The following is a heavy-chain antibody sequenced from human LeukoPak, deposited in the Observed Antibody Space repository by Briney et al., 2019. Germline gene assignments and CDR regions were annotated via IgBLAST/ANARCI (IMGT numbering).Heavy chain of an antibody. V-gene: IGHV3-9*01. CDR1: GFTFDDYA. Sequence: SLRLSCAASGFTFDDYAMHWVRQAPGKGLEWVSGISWNSGSIGYADSVKGRFTISRDNSKSTLYLQMNGLRAEDTAIFYCAKSLFTSATGTGRAFHIWGQGTRVTVSS. CDR2: ISWNSGSI. CDR3: AKSLFTSATGTGRAFHI. J-gene: IGHJ3*02. D-gene: IGHD1-1*01.